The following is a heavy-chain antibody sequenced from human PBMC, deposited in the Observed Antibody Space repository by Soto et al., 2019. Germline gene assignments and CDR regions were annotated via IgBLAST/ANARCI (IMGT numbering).Heavy chain of an antibody. CDR1: GGSISSYY. CDR3: ARSIRLTGYYPPAGTFDY. J-gene: IGHJ4*02. Sequence: QVQLQESGPGLVKPSETLSLTCTVSGGSISSYYWSWIRQPPGKGPEWIGYIYYSGSTNYNPSLKCRVTRSVDTSKNQFSLKLSSVTAADTAVYYCARSIRLTGYYPPAGTFDYWGQGTLVTVSS. V-gene: IGHV4-59*01. D-gene: IGHD3-9*01. CDR2: IYYSGST.